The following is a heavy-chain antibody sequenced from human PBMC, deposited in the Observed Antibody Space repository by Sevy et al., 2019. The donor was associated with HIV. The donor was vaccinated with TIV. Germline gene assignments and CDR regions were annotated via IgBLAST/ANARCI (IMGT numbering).Heavy chain of an antibody. CDR2: IKQGGNEQ. Sequence: GGSLRLSCAASAFSLSNYYMTWVRQAPGKGLEWVANIKQGGNEQFYLESVKGRFTISRDDSKNSVYLQMTSLGAEDTAVYYCAREGVIYDDDGRDFDDAFDIWGHGTMVTVSS. D-gene: IGHD2-21*01. CDR1: AFSLSNYY. CDR3: AREGVIYDDDGRDFDDAFDI. V-gene: IGHV3-7*01. J-gene: IGHJ3*02.